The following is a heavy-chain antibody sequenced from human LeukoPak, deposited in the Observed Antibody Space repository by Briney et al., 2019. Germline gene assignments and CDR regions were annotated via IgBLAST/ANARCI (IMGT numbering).Heavy chain of an antibody. CDR3: ARSLSAREYFQH. J-gene: IGHJ1*01. CDR2: IHADGNSK. V-gene: IGHV3-30*02. D-gene: IGHD6-6*01. CDR1: GFPFSSSG. Sequence: PGGSLRLSCAASGFPFSSSGMHWVRQAPGKGLEWVTFIHADGNSKYYADSVEGRFTVSRDSPKNTLSLQMNSLRVEDTAVYYCARSLSAREYFQHWGQGILVTVS.